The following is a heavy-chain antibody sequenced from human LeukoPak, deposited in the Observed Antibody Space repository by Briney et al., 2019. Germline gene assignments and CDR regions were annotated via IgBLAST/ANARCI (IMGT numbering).Heavy chain of an antibody. J-gene: IGHJ4*02. CDR1: GFTFSSYA. CDR3: TRDFWGGYYMG. Sequence: GGSLRLSCAASGFTFSSYAMSWVRQASGKGLEWIGRIRSKTNNYATVYTASVKGRFNISRDDSKNTAYLQMSSLKTEDTAVYYCTRDFWGGYYMGWGQGTLVTVSS. D-gene: IGHD3-3*01. CDR2: IRSKTNNYAT. V-gene: IGHV3-73*01.